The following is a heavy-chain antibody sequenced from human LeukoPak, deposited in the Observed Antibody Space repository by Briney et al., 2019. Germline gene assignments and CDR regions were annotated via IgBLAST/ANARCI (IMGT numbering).Heavy chain of an antibody. D-gene: IGHD6-13*01. CDR3: AREREQQPAAFNWFDP. CDR1: GYTFTGYY. CDR2: INPNSGGT. J-gene: IGHJ5*02. Sequence: GASVKVSCKASGYTFTGYYMHWVRQAPGHGLEWMGWINPNSGGTNYAQKFQGRVTMTRDTSISTAYMELSRLRSDDTAVYYCAREREQQPAAFNWFDPWGQGTLVTVSS. V-gene: IGHV1-2*02.